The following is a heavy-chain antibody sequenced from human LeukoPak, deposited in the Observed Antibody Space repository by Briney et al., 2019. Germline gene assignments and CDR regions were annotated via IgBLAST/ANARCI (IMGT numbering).Heavy chain of an antibody. CDR1: GFTFSSYW. J-gene: IGHJ4*02. D-gene: IGHD2-2*01. CDR3: ARSPAGRYYFDY. CDR2: INTDGSST. Sequence: PGGSLRLSCAASGFTFSSYWMHWVRQAPGKGLVWVSRINTDGSSTAYADCVKGRFTISRDNAKNTLYLQMNSLRAEDTAVYYCARSPAGRYYFDYWGQGTLVTVSS. V-gene: IGHV3-74*01.